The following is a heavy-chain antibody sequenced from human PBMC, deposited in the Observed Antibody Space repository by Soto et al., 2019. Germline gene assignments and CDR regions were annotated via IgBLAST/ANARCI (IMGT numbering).Heavy chain of an antibody. Sequence: SETLSFTCTVSVGSISSGDYYWSWIRQQPGKGLEWIGYIYYSGNTYYNPSLKSRATISVDTYKNQFSLNLSSVTAADTAVYYCARVGISSSDAFDFGGQGRMVT. CDR2: IYYSGNT. D-gene: IGHD6-6*01. CDR3: ARVGISSSDAFDF. CDR1: VGSISSGDYY. J-gene: IGHJ3*01. V-gene: IGHV4-31*03.